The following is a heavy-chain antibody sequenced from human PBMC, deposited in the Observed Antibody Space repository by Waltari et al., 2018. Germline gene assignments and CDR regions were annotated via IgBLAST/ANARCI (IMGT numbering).Heavy chain of an antibody. V-gene: IGHV1-3*03. CDR3: AREGVAFDI. CDR1: GDPFNIYA. Sequence: VQRVQSGPEVQKPGASVKVSCKSTGDPFNIYAMHWARTAPEQRLEWMGLIDAGNSNTKDSQEFQGRVTITRDTSASTAYMELSSLRSEDMAVYYCAREGVAFDIWGQGTMVTVSS. J-gene: IGHJ3*02. CDR2: IDAGNSNT.